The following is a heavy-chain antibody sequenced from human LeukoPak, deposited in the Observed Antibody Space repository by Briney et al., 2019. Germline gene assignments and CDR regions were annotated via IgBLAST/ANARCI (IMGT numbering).Heavy chain of an antibody. Sequence: PSETLSLTCTVSGGSISSNDYYWDWIRQPPGMGLEYIGSIYYSGSTYYNPSLKSRVTISVDTSKNQFSLKLSSVTAADTAVYYCARHRGSSSLFDYWGQGTLVTVSS. J-gene: IGHJ4*02. CDR3: ARHRGSSSLFDY. D-gene: IGHD6-6*01. CDR2: IYYSGST. V-gene: IGHV4-39*01. CDR1: GGSISSNDYY.